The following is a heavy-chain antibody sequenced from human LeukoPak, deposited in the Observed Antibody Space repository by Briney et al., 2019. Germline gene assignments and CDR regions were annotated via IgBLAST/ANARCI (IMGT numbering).Heavy chain of an antibody. CDR1: GFTFSSSW. D-gene: IGHD3-10*01. CDR2: IKPDASET. V-gene: IGHV3-7*03. CDR3: ARDSQKSITMVRGVISAFDI. Sequence: GGSLRLSCAASGFTFSSSWMSWVRQAPGKGLEWVAGIKPDASETFYSDSVRGRFTISRDNAKNSLYLQMNSLRAEDTALYYCARDSQKSITMVRGVISAFDIWGQGTMVTVSS. J-gene: IGHJ3*02.